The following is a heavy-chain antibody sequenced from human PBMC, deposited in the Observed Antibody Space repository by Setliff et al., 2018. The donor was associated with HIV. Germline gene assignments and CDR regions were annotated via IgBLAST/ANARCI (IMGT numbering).Heavy chain of an antibody. J-gene: IGHJ3*02. CDR3: ARQSYCSSTSCYHDAFDI. Sequence: PGESLKISCKGSGYRFTSYWIGWVRQMPGKGLEWMGIIYPGDSDTRYSPSFQGQVTISADKSISIAYLQWSSLKASDTAMYHCARQSYCSSTSCYHDAFDIWGQGTMVTVSS. D-gene: IGHD2-2*01. V-gene: IGHV5-51*01. CDR2: IYPGDSDT. CDR1: GYRFTSYW.